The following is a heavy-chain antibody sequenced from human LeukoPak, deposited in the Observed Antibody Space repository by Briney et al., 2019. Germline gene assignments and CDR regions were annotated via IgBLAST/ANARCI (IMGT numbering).Heavy chain of an antibody. CDR3: ARLGGYCSSTSCYARRDY. V-gene: IGHV4-39*01. J-gene: IGHJ4*02. Sequence: SETLSLTCTVSGGSVSSTTYYWSWIRQPPGKGLEWIASINYSGSTYYNPSLKSRVTISVDTSKNQFSLKLSSVTAADTAVYYCARLGGYCSSTSCYARRDYWGQGTLVTVSS. CDR1: GGSVSSTTYY. CDR2: INYSGST. D-gene: IGHD2-2*01.